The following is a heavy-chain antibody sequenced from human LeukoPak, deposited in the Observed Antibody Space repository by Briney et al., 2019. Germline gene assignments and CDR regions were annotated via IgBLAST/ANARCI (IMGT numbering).Heavy chain of an antibody. D-gene: IGHD2-2*01. CDR3: AKARRDCSSTSCPGNWFDP. CDR2: ISGSGGST. J-gene: IGHJ5*02. V-gene: IGHV3-23*01. Sequence: GGSLRLSCAASGFTFSSYVMSWVRQAPGKGLEWVSAISGSGGSTYYADSVKGRFTISRDNSKNTLYLQMNSLRAEDTAVYYCAKARRDCSSTSCPGNWFDPWGQGTLVTISS. CDR1: GFTFSSYV.